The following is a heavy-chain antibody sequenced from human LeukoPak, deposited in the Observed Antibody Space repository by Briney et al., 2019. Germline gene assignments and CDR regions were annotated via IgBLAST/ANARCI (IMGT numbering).Heavy chain of an antibody. CDR3: ARCSSTGCASSPLAGYLY. J-gene: IGHJ4*02. V-gene: IGHV3-21*01. D-gene: IGHD2-2*01. CDR2: ISSSSSYI. CDR1: GFTFSSYS. Sequence: GGSLRLSCAASGFTFSSYSMNWVRQAPGKGLEWVSSISSSSSYIYYADSVKGRFTISRDNAKNSLYLQMNSLRAEDTAVYYCARCSSTGCASSPLAGYLYWGQGTLVTVSS.